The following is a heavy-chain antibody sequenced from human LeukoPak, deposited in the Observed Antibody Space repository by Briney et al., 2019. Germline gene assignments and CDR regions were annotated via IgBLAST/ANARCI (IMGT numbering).Heavy chain of an antibody. CDR3: ARGWFGDLYGWFDP. D-gene: IGHD3-10*01. CDR2: IYYSGST. V-gene: IGHV4-59*01. CDR1: GGSISSYY. Sequence: SETLSLTCTVSGGSISSYYWSWIRQPPGKGLEWIGYIYYSGSTNYNPSLKSRVTISVDTSENQFSLKLSSVTAADTAVYYCARGWFGDLYGWFDPWGQGTLVTVSS. J-gene: IGHJ5*02.